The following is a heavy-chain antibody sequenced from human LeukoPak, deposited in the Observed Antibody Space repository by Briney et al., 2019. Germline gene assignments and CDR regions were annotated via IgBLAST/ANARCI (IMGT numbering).Heavy chain of an antibody. CDR1: GFTSSNAW. Sequence: GGSLRLSCAASGFTSSNAWMSWVRQAPGKGLEWVGRIKSKTDAGTTDYAAPVKGRFTISRDDSKNTLYLQMNSLKTEDTAVYYCIWGGGARADYWGQGTLATVSS. CDR2: IKSKTDAGTT. J-gene: IGHJ4*02. D-gene: IGHD3-16*01. V-gene: IGHV3-15*01. CDR3: IWGGGARADY.